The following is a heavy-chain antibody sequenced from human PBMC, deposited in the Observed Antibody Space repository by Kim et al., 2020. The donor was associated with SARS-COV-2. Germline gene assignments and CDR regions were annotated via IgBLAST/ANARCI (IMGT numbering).Heavy chain of an antibody. V-gene: IGHV4-59*01. CDR2: IYYSGST. CDR3: ARETYYYDSSGYSKLLGWYYGMDV. Sequence: SETLSLTCTVSGGSISSYYWSWIRQPPGKGLEWIGYIYYSGSTNYNPSLKSRVTISVDTSKNQFSLKLSSVTAADTAVYYCARETYYYDSSGYSKLLGWYYGMDVWGQGTTVTVSS. D-gene: IGHD3-22*01. CDR1: GGSISSYY. J-gene: IGHJ6*02.